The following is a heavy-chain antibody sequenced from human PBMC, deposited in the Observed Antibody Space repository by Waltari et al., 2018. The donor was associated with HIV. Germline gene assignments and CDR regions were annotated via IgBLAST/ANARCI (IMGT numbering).Heavy chain of an antibody. J-gene: IGHJ4*02. D-gene: IGHD3-10*01. CDR2: ITYDGSNK. Sequence: QVQLFVSGGSVLMLGRYPQHSSRHPLVIFTSSGLNWLRQTPGTGQEWVSTITYDGSNKFYADAVKGRFSISRDNSKNTVYLQMNNLRPEDTAVYYCAKSSSVGYFDLNGSGGGLDSWGQGLLVTVSS. CDR3: AKSSSVGYFDLNGSGGGLDS. V-gene: IGHV3-30*18. CDR1: LVIFTSSG.